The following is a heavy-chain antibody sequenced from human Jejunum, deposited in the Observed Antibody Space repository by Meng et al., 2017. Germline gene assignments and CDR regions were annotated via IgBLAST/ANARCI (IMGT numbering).Heavy chain of an antibody. CDR2: ISSTGHTI. V-gene: IGHV3-48*04. J-gene: IGHJ5*02. D-gene: IGHD3-10*01. CDR1: GFTFSTYW. Sequence: GESLKISCAASGFTFSTYWMHWVRRAPGKGPEWISFISSTGHTIYYADSVKGRFTISRDNAKNSLHLQMNSLRAEDTAVYSCVRETYDSGNYYPRWFDPWGQGTLVTVSS. CDR3: VRETYDSGNYYPRWFDP.